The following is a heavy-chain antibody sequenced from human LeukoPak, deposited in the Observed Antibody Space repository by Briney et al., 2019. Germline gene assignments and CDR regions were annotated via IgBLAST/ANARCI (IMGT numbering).Heavy chain of an antibody. V-gene: IGHV4-59*08. D-gene: IGHD1-26*01. J-gene: IGHJ6*02. Sequence: KPSETLSPTCTVSGGSISSYYWSWIRQPPGKGLEWIGYIYYSGSTNYNPSLKSRVTISVDTSKNQFSLKLSSVTAADTAVYYCARHVSGSYYYYYYGMAVWGQGTTVTVSS. CDR2: IYYSGST. CDR3: ARHVSGSYYYYYYGMAV. CDR1: GGSISSYY.